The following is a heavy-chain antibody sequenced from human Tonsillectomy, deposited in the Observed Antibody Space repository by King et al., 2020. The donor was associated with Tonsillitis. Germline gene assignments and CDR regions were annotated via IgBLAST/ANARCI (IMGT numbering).Heavy chain of an antibody. Sequence: VQLVESGTEVRKPGGSVKVSCRASGYTFTNYYLHWVRQAPGQGLEWMGIINPSGGSTRYAEKFQGRVIMTSDTATKTFYMELTSLGSDDTAVYYCARDEGVAKSANWFDPWGQGSLVIVSS. CDR2: INPSGGST. CDR1: GYTFTNYY. D-gene: IGHD2-15*01. CDR3: ARDEGVAKSANWFDP. J-gene: IGHJ5*02. V-gene: IGHV1-46*01.